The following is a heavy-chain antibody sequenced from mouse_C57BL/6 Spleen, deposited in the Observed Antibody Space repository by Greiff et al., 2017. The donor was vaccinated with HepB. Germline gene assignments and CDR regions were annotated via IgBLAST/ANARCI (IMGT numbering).Heavy chain of an antibody. J-gene: IGHJ1*03. CDR2: ISSGGSYT. CDR3: ARHGGATEGYFDV. V-gene: IGHV5-6*01. Sequence: EVQLQESGGDLVKPGGSLKLSCAASGFTFSSYGMSWVRQTPDKRLEWVATISSGGSYTYYPDSVKGRFTISRDNAKNTLYLQMSSLKSEDTAMYYCARHGGATEGYFDVWGTGTTVTVSS. CDR1: GFTFSSYG. D-gene: IGHD3-1*01.